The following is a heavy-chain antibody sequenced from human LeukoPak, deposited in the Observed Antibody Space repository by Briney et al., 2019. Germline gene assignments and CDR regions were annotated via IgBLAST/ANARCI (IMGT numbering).Heavy chain of an antibody. CDR1: GYTFTGYY. CDR2: MNPKSGNT. CDR3: TKASLAFGTKYFDP. Sequence: EASVKVSCKASGYTFTGYYMHWVRQAPGQGLEWMGWMNPKSGNTGYGQKFQGRVTMTRVTSITTAYMELRSLRSDDTAVYYCTKASLAFGTKYFDPWGQGTLVTVSS. D-gene: IGHD3-10*01. J-gene: IGHJ5*02. V-gene: IGHV1-2*02.